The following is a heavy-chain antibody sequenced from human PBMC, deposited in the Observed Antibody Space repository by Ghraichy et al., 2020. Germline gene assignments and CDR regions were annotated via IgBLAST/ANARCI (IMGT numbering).Heavy chain of an antibody. V-gene: IGHV4-59*01. D-gene: IGHD2-15*01. CDR1: GGSMTYYY. CDR2: IYYTGRT. Sequence: EPLNISCSVSGGSMTYYYWSWIRQPPGKGLEWIGYIYYTGRTIYNPSLKSRVTISVDTSKNQFSLKLTSVTPADTAMYYCTREGVVATQPLDSWGQGTLVTVAS. CDR3: TREGVVATQPLDS. J-gene: IGHJ5*01.